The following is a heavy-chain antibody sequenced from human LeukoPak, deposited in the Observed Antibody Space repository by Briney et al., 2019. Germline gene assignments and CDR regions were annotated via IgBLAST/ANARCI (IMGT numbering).Heavy chain of an antibody. CDR2: IWYDGSNE. D-gene: IGHD3-22*01. CDR3: AKDFSYYDSSGRAPYY. Sequence: GGSLRLSCAASGFPFSSYGMHWVRQAPGRGLEWVAIIWYDGSNEYYADSVKGRFTISRDNSKNTLYLQMNYLRVEDTAVYYCAKDFSYYDSSGRAPYYWGQGTLVTVSS. CDR1: GFPFSSYG. J-gene: IGHJ4*02. V-gene: IGHV3-33*06.